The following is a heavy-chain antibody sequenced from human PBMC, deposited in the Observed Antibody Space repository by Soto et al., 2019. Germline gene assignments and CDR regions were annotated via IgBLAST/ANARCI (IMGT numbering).Heavy chain of an antibody. V-gene: IGHV3-72*01. CDR1: EFTFSNHY. J-gene: IGHJ6*02. CDR3: ARSIRGNYYFGMDV. CDR2: LRTKSSSYAT. D-gene: IGHD3-10*01. Sequence: EVHLVESGGGSVQPGGSLRVSCAASEFTFSNHYMDWVRQAPGEGLEWVGRLRTKSSSYATAYAPSVKGRFTISRDDSTNSVFLQMNDLKTEDTAVYYCARSIRGNYYFGMDVWGQGAAVTVSS.